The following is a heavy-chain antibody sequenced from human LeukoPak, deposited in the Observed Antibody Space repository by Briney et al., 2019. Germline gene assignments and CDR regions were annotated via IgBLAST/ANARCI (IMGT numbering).Heavy chain of an antibody. J-gene: IGHJ5*02. Sequence: LSLTCTVSGGSISSYYWSWIRQAPGKGLEWVSYISSSGSTIYYADSVKGRFTISRDNAKNSLYLQMNSLRAEDTAVYYCARAEYSSSSEGFDPWGQGTLVTVSS. V-gene: IGHV3-11*01. D-gene: IGHD6-6*01. CDR2: ISSSGSTI. CDR1: GGSISSYY. CDR3: ARAEYSSSSEGFDP.